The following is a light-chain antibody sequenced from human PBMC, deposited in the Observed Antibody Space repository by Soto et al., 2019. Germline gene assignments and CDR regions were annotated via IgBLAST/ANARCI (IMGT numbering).Light chain of an antibody. CDR3: SSFAGSNIWV. J-gene: IGLJ3*02. CDR2: EVT. V-gene: IGLV2-8*01. Sequence: ALTQPPSASGSPGQSVTISCTGSNVGEYDYVSWYQQHPGKAPKLMIHEVTKRPSGVPDRFSGSKSGNTASLTVSGLQAEDEADYYCSSFAGSNIWVFGGGTQLTVL. CDR1: NVGEYDY.